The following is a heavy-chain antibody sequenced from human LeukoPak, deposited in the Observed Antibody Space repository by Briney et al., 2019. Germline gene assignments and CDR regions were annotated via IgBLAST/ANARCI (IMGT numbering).Heavy chain of an antibody. D-gene: IGHD3-22*01. V-gene: IGHV1-18*01. CDR2: IGTYGGDT. Sequence: ASVKVSCKATSRISWVRQAPGQGLAWMGWIGTYGGDTYYAQKFQCRITVTTDTSTSTVYMELRNLRSDDTAVYYCARDLRNFYDDSGYNRDFDSWGQGTLVTVSS. CDR1: TSR. J-gene: IGHJ5*01. CDR3: ARDLRNFYDDSGYNRDFDS.